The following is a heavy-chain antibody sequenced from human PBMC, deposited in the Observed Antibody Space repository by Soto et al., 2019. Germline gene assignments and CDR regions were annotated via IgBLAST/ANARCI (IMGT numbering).Heavy chain of an antibody. CDR3: ARGNDFWSGCMDV. Sequence: EVQLVESGGGLVKPGGSLRLSCAASGFTFSSYSMNWVRQAPGKGLEWVSSISSSSSYIYYADSVKGRFTISRDKAKNSLYLKKNRLRAEDTAVYYCARGNDFWSGCMDVWGQGTTVTVSS. D-gene: IGHD3-3*01. CDR2: ISSSSSYI. CDR1: GFTFSSYS. V-gene: IGHV3-21*01. J-gene: IGHJ6*02.